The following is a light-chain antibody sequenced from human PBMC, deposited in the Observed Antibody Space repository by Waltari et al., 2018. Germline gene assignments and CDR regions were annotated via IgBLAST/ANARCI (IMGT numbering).Light chain of an antibody. V-gene: IGLV2-14*03. CDR1: SGDIGGYNY. CDR2: DVS. Sequence: QSALTQPASVSGSPGQSITISCTGTSGDIGGYNYVSWYQQHPGKAPTLTIYDVSNRPSGISNRFSGSKSGSTASLTISGLQAEDEADYYCSSYSTTGTTVFGGGTKLTVL. J-gene: IGLJ2*01. CDR3: SSYSTTGTTV.